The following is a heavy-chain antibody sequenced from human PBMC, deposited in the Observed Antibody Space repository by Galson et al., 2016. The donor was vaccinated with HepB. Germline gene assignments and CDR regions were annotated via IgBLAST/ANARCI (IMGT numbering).Heavy chain of an antibody. D-gene: IGHD3-3*02. CDR3: VKDPFFYYGMDV. CDR2: ISRGGDST. J-gene: IGHJ6*02. CDR1: GFTFSNYG. Sequence: SLRLSCAASGFTFSNYGMTWVRQAPGKGLEVVSSISRGGDSTDYADSVKGRFTISRDNSKNTLYLQMSSLRVEDTAVYYCVKDPFFYYGMDVWGQGTTVTVSS. V-gene: IGHV3-23*01.